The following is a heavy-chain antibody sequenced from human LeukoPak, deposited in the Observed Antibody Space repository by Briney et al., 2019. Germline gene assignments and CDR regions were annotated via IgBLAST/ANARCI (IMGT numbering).Heavy chain of an antibody. V-gene: IGHV4-59*01. CDR3: ARGTAAGTTGIDY. D-gene: IGHD6-13*01. CDR1: GGSISSYY. CDR2: IYYSGST. Sequence: PSETLSLTCTVSGGSISSYYWSWIRQPPGKGLEWIGYIYYSGSTNYNPSLKSRVTISVDTSKNQFSLKLSPVTAADTAVYYCARGTAAGTTGIDYWGQGTLVTVSS. J-gene: IGHJ4*02.